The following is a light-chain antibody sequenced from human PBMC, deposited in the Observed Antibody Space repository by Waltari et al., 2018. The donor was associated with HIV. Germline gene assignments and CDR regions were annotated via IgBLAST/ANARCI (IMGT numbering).Light chain of an antibody. J-gene: IGKJ4*01. CDR1: RTILYSSENRDC. V-gene: IGKV4-1*01. Sequence: DIVMTQSPNSLAVSLGERATINCRSSRTILYSSENRDCLALYQQKPGQSPKVLIYCASTRASGVPDRFSGSGSGTNFSLTISALQSDDVALYYCQQYYTPGPTFGGGTKVEIK. CDR3: QQYYTPGPT. CDR2: CAS.